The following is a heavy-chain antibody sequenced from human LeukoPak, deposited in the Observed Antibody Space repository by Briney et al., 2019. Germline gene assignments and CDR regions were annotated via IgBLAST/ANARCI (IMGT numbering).Heavy chain of an antibody. CDR3: AREDRSRGAFDI. Sequence: GGSLRLSCAASGFTVSSNYMSWVRQAPGRGLEWVSVIYSGGSTYYADSVKGRFTISRDNSKNTLYLQMNSLRAEDTAVYYCAREDRSRGAFDIWGQGTMVTVSS. V-gene: IGHV3-66*01. CDR2: IYSGGST. J-gene: IGHJ3*02. D-gene: IGHD2-15*01. CDR1: GFTVSSNY.